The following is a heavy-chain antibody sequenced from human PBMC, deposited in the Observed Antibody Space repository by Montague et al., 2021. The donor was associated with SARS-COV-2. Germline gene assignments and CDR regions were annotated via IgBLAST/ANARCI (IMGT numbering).Heavy chain of an antibody. CDR3: ARDEITLVRRLIVRRLDS. Sequence: SLRLSCAASGFMFSDYDMSWVRQAPGKGLEWVSYISDSSTTKDYAGSVKGRFTISRDNAKKSLYLQMNSLRVEDTAVYYCARDEITLVRRLIVRRLDSWGQGTLVTVSS. V-gene: IGHV3-11*01. J-gene: IGHJ4*02. CDR1: GFMFSDYD. D-gene: IGHD3-10*01. CDR2: ISDSSTTK.